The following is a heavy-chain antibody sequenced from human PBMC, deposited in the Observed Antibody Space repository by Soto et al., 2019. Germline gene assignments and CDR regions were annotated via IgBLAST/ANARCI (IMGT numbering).Heavy chain of an antibody. V-gene: IGHV4-59*01. D-gene: IGHD6-13*01. CDR2: IYYSGST. J-gene: IGHJ4*02. CDR1: GGSISSYY. Sequence: SETLSLTCTVSGGSISSYYWSWIRQPPGKGLEWIGYIYYSGSTNYNPSLKSRVTISVDTSKNQFSLKLSSVTAADTAVYYCARAMNRYSSSWPFDYWGQGTLVTVSS. CDR3: ARAMNRYSSSWPFDY.